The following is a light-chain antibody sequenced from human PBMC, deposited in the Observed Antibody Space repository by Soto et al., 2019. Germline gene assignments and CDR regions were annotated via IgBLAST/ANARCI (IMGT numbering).Light chain of an antibody. V-gene: IGLV2-14*01. CDR3: NSYTSSNTLI. CDR1: SSDIGRYDY. Sequence: QSALTQPASVSGSRGQSITISCTGTSSDIGRYDYVSWYQQHPGKAPKILIYEVIYRPSGVSNRFSASKSGNTASLTISDLQAEDEADYYCNSYTSSNTLIFGTGTKLTVL. CDR2: EVI. J-gene: IGLJ1*01.